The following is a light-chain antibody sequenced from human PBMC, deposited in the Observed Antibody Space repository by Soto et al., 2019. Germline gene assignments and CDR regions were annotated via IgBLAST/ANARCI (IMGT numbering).Light chain of an antibody. CDR1: QDIATY. Sequence: DIQMTQSPSSLSASVGNRVTITCQASQDIATYLNWYQQKPGKAPNLLIYDASNLETGVPSRFSGGGSGTHFTFTISRLEPEDFAVYYCQQYGSSPFTFGPGTKVDIK. V-gene: IGKV1-33*01. CDR2: DAS. CDR3: QQYGSSPFT. J-gene: IGKJ3*01.